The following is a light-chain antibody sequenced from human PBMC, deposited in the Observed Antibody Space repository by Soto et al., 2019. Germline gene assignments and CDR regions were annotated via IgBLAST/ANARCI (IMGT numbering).Light chain of an antibody. V-gene: IGKV4-1*01. CDR1: QRVLYSSNNKNY. CDR2: WAS. CDR3: QQRARWPST. Sequence: IVMTQSPDSLAVSLGERATIRCKSSQRVLYSSNNKNYLVWYQQKPGQPPKLLIYWASTRESGVPDRFSGSGSGTGFTLTISSLEPEDFAVYYCQQRARWPSTFGPGTKVDIK. J-gene: IGKJ2*02.